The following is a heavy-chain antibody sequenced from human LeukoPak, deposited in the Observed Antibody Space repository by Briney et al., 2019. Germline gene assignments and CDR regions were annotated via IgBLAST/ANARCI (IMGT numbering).Heavy chain of an antibody. CDR1: GYTFTRYA. D-gene: IGHD3-22*01. CDR2: ISAYNGNI. V-gene: IGHV1-18*01. Sequence: GASVKVSCKASGYTFTRYAVTWVRQAPGQGLEWMGWISAYNGNINYAQRLQGRVSMTTDASTSTAYMELMSLRSDDTAVYYCARDLHSSGYYRSDAFDIWGQGTMVTVSS. CDR3: ARDLHSSGYYRSDAFDI. J-gene: IGHJ3*02.